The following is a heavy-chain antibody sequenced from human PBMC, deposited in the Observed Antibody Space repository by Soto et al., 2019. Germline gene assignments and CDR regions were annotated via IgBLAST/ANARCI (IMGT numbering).Heavy chain of an antibody. CDR1: GFTFSSYA. CDR3: ARDGYSSSWFYFDY. V-gene: IGHV3-30-3*01. J-gene: IGHJ4*02. D-gene: IGHD6-13*01. CDR2: ISYDGSNK. Sequence: LRLSCAASGFTFSSYAMHWVRQAPGKGLEWVAVISYDGSNKYYADSVKGRFTISRDNSKNTLYLQMNSLRAEDTAVYYCARDGYSSSWFYFDYWGQGTLVTVSS.